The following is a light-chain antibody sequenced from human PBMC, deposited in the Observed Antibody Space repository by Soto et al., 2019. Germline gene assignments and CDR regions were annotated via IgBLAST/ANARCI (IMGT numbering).Light chain of an antibody. CDR1: RSDIGSYNY. V-gene: IGLV2-14*01. CDR2: GVS. J-gene: IGLJ3*02. CDR3: YSYAGRNIWV. Sequence: QSALTQPASVSGSPGQSITISCSGTRSDIGSYNYVAWYQQFPGKTPKILIYGVSNRPSGVSSRFSGSKSGNTASLTISGLQAEDEADYYCYSYAGRNIWVFGGGTQLTVL.